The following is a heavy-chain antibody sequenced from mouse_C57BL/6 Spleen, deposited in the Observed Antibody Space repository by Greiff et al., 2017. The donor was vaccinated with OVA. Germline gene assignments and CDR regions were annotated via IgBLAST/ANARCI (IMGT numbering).Heavy chain of an antibody. Sequence: QVQLQQSGAELVRPGASVTLSCKASGYTFTDYEMHWVKQTPVHGLDWIGAIDPETGGTAYNQKFKGKAILTADKSSSTAYMELRSLTSEDSAVYYCTRRRFAYWGQGTLVTVSA. J-gene: IGHJ3*01. CDR3: TRRRFAY. CDR2: IDPETGGT. CDR1: GYTFTDYE. V-gene: IGHV1-15*01.